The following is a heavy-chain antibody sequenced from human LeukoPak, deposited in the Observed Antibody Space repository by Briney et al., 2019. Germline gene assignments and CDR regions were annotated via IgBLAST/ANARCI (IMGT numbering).Heavy chain of an antibody. J-gene: IGHJ4*02. CDR2: VYTDGNI. CDR1: GFTVSGNF. Sequence: GGSLRLSCTASGFTVSGNFMNWVRQAPGKGLEWVSVVYTDGNIYYADSVKGGFTISKKNSKNTVDLLMNSVRAADTALYYCAKGKFGDPLNYCGQGTLVTVSS. D-gene: IGHD3-10*01. CDR3: AKGKFGDPLNY. V-gene: IGHV3-53*01.